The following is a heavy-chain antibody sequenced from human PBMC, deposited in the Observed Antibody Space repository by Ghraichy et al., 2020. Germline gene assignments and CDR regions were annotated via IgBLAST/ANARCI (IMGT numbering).Heavy chain of an antibody. CDR3: AHTPRTYDFSTASSIPYFDF. CDR2: VYWNEDD. Sequence: SGPTLVKPTQTLTLTCTFSGFSLTLSGMGVAWIRQPPGKALEWLALVYWNEDDSYSPSLKNRLTVTKYSSRNQVLLTMTNLDPVDTATYYCAHTPRTYDFSTASSIPYFDFWGQGTLVIVSS. D-gene: IGHD3-9*01. CDR1: GFSLTLSGMG. V-gene: IGHV2-5*01. J-gene: IGHJ4*02.